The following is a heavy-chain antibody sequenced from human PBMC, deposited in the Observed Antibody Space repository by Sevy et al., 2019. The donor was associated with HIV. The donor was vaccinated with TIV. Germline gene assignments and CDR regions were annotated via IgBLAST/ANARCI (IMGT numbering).Heavy chain of an antibody. J-gene: IGHJ6*02. Sequence: GGSLRLSCAASGFTFSSDAMHWVLQAPGKGLEWVAVISYDGSNKYYADSVKGRFTISRDNSKNTLYLQMDGLRAEDTALYYCARDDEPDYYYFDMDVWGQGTTVTVSS. V-gene: IGHV3-30-3*01. CDR2: ISYDGSNK. CDR3: ARDDEPDYYYFDMDV. CDR1: GFTFSSDA.